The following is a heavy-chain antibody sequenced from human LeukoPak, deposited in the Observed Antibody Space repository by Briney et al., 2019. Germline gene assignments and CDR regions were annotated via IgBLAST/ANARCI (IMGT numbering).Heavy chain of an antibody. J-gene: IGHJ4*02. CDR3: AKVGVGQQLVRSYFDY. CDR1: GFTFSSFG. CDR2: ISYDGSNK. V-gene: IGHV3-30*18. D-gene: IGHD6-13*01. Sequence: GGSLRLSCAASGFTFSSFGMHWVRQAPGKGPECVAVISYDGSNKYYADSVRGRFTISRDNSEDTLYLQMNSLRVEDTAVYYCAKVGVGQQLVRSYFDYWGQGTLVTVSS.